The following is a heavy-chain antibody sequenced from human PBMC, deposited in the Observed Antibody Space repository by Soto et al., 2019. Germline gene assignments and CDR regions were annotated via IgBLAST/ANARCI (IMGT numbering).Heavy chain of an antibody. Sequence: PGESLKISCKGSGYSFTSYWIGWVRQMPGKGLEWMGIIYPGDSDTRYSPSFQGQVTISADKSISTAYLQWSSLKASDTAMYYCARLKSGDSSGYYYYGMDVWGQGTTVTVSS. CDR3: ARLKSGDSSGYYYYGMDV. J-gene: IGHJ6*02. V-gene: IGHV5-51*01. CDR1: GYSFTSYW. CDR2: IYPGDSDT. D-gene: IGHD3-22*01.